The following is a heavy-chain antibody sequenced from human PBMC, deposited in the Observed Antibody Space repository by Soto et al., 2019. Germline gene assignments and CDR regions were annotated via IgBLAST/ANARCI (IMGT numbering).Heavy chain of an antibody. CDR1: GYTFTSYG. CDR2: ISAYNGNT. Sequence: QVQLVQSGAEVKKPGASVKVSCKASGYTFTSYGISWVRQAPGQGLEWMGWISAYNGNTNYAQKLQGRVTMTTDTSTITDEMELRSLSSDDQAVYYCAIVYLGIDYYYYGMDVWGHGTTVTVSS. V-gene: IGHV1-18*01. CDR3: AIVYLGIDYYYYGMDV. D-gene: IGHD7-27*01. J-gene: IGHJ6*02.